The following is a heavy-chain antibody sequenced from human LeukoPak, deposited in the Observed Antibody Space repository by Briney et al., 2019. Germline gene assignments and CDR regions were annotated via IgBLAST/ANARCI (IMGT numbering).Heavy chain of an antibody. J-gene: IGHJ4*02. Sequence: LETLSLTCAVSGGSFSGYYCCWVRQPPGKGLEWIGEIIHSGITNYNPSLKSRVTISLDTSKNQFSLKLSSVTAADTAVYYCARGGYRYDFFNLDYWGQGTLVTVSS. CDR2: IIHSGIT. V-gene: IGHV4-34*01. D-gene: IGHD5-18*01. CDR3: ARGGYRYDFFNLDY. CDR1: GGSFSGYY.